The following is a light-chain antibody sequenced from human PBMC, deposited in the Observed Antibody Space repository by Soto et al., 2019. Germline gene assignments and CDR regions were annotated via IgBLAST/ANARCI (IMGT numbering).Light chain of an antibody. CDR3: SSYTSSSTLV. CDR2: DVS. CDR1: SSDVGGYNY. J-gene: IGLJ2*01. Sequence: QSALTQPASVSGSPGQSITISCTGTSSDVGGYNYVSWYQQHPGKAPKLMIYDVSNRPSGVSNRCSGSKSCNTASLTISGLQAEYEVDYYCSSYTSSSTLVFGGGTKLTVL. V-gene: IGLV2-14*01.